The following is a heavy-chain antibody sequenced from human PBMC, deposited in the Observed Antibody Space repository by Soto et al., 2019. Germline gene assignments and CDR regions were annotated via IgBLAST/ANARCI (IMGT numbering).Heavy chain of an antibody. CDR3: ARVSRGVIAASSGAFDI. Sequence: QVQLVESGGGVVQPGRSLRLSCAASGFTFSSYAMHWVRQAPGKGLEWVALISFDGSNKYNADSVKGRFTISRDNSKKPXDLQMNSLRAEDTSVYYCARVSRGVIAASSGAFDIWGQGTMVTVSS. V-gene: IGHV3-30-3*01. CDR1: GFTFSSYA. D-gene: IGHD3-10*01. J-gene: IGHJ3*02. CDR2: ISFDGSNK.